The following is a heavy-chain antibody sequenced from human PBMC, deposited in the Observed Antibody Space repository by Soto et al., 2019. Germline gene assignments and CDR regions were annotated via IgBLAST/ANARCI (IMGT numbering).Heavy chain of an antibody. CDR2: INHSGST. D-gene: IGHD2-15*01. CDR1: GGSFSGYY. J-gene: IGHJ4*02. Sequence: SETLSLTCAVYGGSFSGYYWSWIRQPPGKGLEWIGEINHSGSTNYNPSLKSRVTISVDTSKNQFSLKLSSVTAADTAVYYCARADATGIFDYWGQGTLVTVSS. CDR3: ARADATGIFDY. V-gene: IGHV4-34*01.